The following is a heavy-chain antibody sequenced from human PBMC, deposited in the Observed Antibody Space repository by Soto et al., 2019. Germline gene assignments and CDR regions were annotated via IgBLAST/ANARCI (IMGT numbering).Heavy chain of an antibody. CDR1: GYTFTSYG. D-gene: IGHD6-19*01. CDR3: VRSLYTSGYYRV. Sequence: QVQLVQSGDEVKKPGASVKVSCRASGYTFTSYGVSWVRQAPGQGLEWMGWISAHNGNTNYAQQFQSRVTMTTDTSTSTAYVDLRSLRFDDTAVYYCVRSLYTSGYYRVWGQGTLVTVSS. CDR2: ISAHNGNT. V-gene: IGHV1-18*01. J-gene: IGHJ4*02.